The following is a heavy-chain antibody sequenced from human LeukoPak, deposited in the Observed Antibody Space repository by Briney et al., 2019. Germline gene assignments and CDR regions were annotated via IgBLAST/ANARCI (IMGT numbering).Heavy chain of an antibody. CDR3: ASLVAAKLPYY. J-gene: IGHJ4*02. V-gene: IGHV4-39*01. CDR1: GGSISSSSYY. CDR2: IYYSGST. D-gene: IGHD2-15*01. Sequence: SETLSLTCTVSGGSISSSSYYWGWIRQPPGKGLEWIGSIYYSGSTYYNPSLKSRVTISVDTSKNQFSLKLSSVTAADTAVYYCASLVAAKLPYYWGQGTLVTVSS.